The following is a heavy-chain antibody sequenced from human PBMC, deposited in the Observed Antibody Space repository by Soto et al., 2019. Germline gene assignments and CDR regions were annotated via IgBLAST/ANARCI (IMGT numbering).Heavy chain of an antibody. Sequence: PGESLKISCKGSGYSFTSYWIGWVRQMPGKGLEWMGIIYPGDSDTRYSPSFQGQVTISADKSISTAYLQWSSLKASDTAMYYCARQLWFGETYYGMDVWGQGTTVTVYS. J-gene: IGHJ6*02. D-gene: IGHD3-10*01. CDR3: ARQLWFGETYYGMDV. V-gene: IGHV5-51*01. CDR1: GYSFTSYW. CDR2: IYPGDSDT.